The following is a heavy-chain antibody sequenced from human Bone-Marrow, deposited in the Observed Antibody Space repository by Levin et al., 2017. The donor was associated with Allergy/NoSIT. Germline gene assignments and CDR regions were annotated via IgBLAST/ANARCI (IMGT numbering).Heavy chain of an antibody. V-gene: IGHV1-69*01. CDR3: ASGGTSIAAAGGFDY. D-gene: IGHD6-13*01. CDR2: IIPIFGTA. CDR1: GGTFSSYA. J-gene: IGHJ4*02. Sequence: GGSLRLSCKASGGTFSSYAISWVRQAPGQGLEWMGGIIPIFGTANYAQKFQGRVTITADESTSTAYMELSSLRSEDTAVYYCASGGTSIAAAGGFDYWGQGTLVTVSS.